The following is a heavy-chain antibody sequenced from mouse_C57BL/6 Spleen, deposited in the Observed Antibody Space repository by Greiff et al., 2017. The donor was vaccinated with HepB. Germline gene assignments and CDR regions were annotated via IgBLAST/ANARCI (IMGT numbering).Heavy chain of an antibody. CDR3: ARSPNYEGFDY. Sequence: EVQLQQSGPGLAKPSQTLSLTCSVTGYSITSYYWNWIRKFPGNKLEYMGYISYSGSTYYNPSLKSRISITRDTSKNQYYLQLNSVTTEDTATYYCARSPNYEGFDYWGQGTTLTVSS. D-gene: IGHD2-1*01. J-gene: IGHJ2*01. V-gene: IGHV3-8*01. CDR1: GYSITSYY. CDR2: ISYSGST.